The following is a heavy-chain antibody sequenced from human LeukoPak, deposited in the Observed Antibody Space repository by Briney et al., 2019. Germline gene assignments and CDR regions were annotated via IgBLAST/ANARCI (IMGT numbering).Heavy chain of an antibody. CDR1: GFTFDDYA. Sequence: GGSLRLSCAASGFTFDDYAMHWVRQAPGKGLEWVSGISWNSGSIGYADSVKGRFTISRDNAKNSLYLQMNSLRAEDTALYYCARGLSVVTRFRWAFDIWGQGTMVTVSS. V-gene: IGHV3-9*01. CDR3: ARGLSVVTRFRWAFDI. J-gene: IGHJ3*02. D-gene: IGHD4-23*01. CDR2: ISWNSGSI.